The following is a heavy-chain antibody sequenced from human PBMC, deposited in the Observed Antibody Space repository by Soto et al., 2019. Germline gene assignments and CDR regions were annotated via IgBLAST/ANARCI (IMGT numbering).Heavy chain of an antibody. Sequence: VQLVQSGGEVKKPGSSVKVSCKASGGSFNNDAINWVRQAPGQGLEWLGGIIPISEITEYAQKFQGRVILTADKSTGTAYMELSSLRLEDTVLYLSAGGDSGDYHSYYYGKAVSCQVNTFTLSS. V-gene: IGHV1-69*17. CDR3: AGGDSGDYHSYYYGKAV. J-gene: IGHJ6*02. CDR2: IIPISEIT. D-gene: IGHD4-17*01. CDR1: GGSFNNDA.